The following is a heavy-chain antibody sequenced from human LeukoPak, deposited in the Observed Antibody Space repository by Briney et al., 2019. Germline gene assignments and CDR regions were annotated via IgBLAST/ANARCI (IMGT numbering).Heavy chain of an antibody. D-gene: IGHD6-13*01. CDR3: ARDRYSSSWYVGLNYYYGMDV. CDR1: GYTFTGYY. V-gene: IGHV1-2*06. J-gene: IGHJ6*02. Sequence: ASVKVSCKASGYTFTGYYMHWVRQAPGQGLEWMGRINPNSGGTNHAQKFQGRVTMTRDTSISTAYMELSRLRSDDTAVYYCARDRYSSSWYVGLNYYYGMDVWGQGATVTVSS. CDR2: INPNSGGT.